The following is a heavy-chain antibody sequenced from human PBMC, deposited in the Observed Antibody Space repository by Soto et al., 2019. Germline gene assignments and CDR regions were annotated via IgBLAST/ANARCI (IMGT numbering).Heavy chain of an antibody. CDR2: IIPIFGTA. J-gene: IGHJ4*02. V-gene: IGHV1-69*13. Sequence: SVKVSCKASGGTFSSYAISWVRQAPGQGLEWMGGIIPIFGTANYAQKFQGRVTITADESTSTAYMELSSLRSEDTAVYYCARERVPGIAARPLDYWGQGTLVTVSS. CDR3: ARERVPGIAARPLDY. CDR1: GGTFSSYA. D-gene: IGHD6-6*01.